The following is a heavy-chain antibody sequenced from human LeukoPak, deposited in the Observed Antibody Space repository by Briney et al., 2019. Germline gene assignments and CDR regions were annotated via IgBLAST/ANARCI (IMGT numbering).Heavy chain of an antibody. CDR1: GGSISRSSYY. D-gene: IGHD6-19*01. CDR2: IYYSGST. V-gene: IGHV4-39*02. Sequence: SETLSLTCTVSGGSISRSSYYWGWIRQPPGKGLEWIGSIYYSGSTYYNPSLKSRVTISVDTSKNQFSLKLSSVTAADTAVYYCAREEWLVRRYDPWGQGTLVTVSS. CDR3: AREEWLVRRYDP. J-gene: IGHJ5*02.